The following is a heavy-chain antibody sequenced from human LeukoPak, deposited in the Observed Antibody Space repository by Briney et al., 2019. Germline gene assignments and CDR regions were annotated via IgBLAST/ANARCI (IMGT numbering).Heavy chain of an antibody. J-gene: IGHJ5*02. CDR3: ARDKGNPVAMNWFDP. CDR2: ISWDSGTI. D-gene: IGHD5-12*01. CDR1: GFTFDDYA. V-gene: IGHV3-9*01. Sequence: GRSLILSCAASGFTFDDYAIHWVRQAPGRGLEWVSGISWDSGTIGYADSVKGRFTISRDNAKNSLYLQMNSLRAEDTAVYYCARDKGNPVAMNWFDPWGQGTLVTVSS.